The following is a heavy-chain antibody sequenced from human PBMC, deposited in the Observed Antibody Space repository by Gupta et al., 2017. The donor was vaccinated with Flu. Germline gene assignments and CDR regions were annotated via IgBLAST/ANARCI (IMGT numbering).Heavy chain of an antibody. J-gene: IGHJ4*02. D-gene: IGHD1-7*01. CDR2: MSDDGSNQ. V-gene: IGHV3-30*18. CDR1: GFIFIDYG. Sequence: QVQLVQSGGGVVLPGSSLRLSCAASGFIFIDYGMHWVRQVPGKGLEWMAVMSDDGSNQWYADSVRGRFTISRDNSENTLILQMNSLRRDDTAVYYCAKGGRHNWNFDGDYWGQGTLVTVSS. CDR3: AKGGRHNWNFDGDY.